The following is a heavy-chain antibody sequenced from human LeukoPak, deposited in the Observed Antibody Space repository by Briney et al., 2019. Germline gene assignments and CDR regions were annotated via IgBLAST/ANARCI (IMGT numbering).Heavy chain of an antibody. CDR2: IYHSGIT. V-gene: IGHV4-59*01. CDR1: GGPIDSFY. J-gene: IGHJ4*02. D-gene: IGHD6-19*01. Sequence: PSETLSLTCSLSGGPIDSFYWTWIRQPPGKGLEWIGYIYHSGITNYNPSLKSRVTISIDKSKSQFSLKLSFVTAADTAVYYCASAVAGIRDWGQGTLVTVSS. CDR3: ASAVAGIRD.